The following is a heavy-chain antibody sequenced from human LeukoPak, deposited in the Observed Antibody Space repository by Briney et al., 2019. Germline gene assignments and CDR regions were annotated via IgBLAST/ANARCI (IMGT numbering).Heavy chain of an antibody. V-gene: IGHV1-69*13. CDR2: IIPIFGTA. D-gene: IGHD2-15*01. CDR1: GYTFTSYD. J-gene: IGHJ4*02. CDR3: ARSEELGYCSGGSCYSADY. Sequence: SVKVSCKASGYTFTSYDINWVRQATGQGLEWMGGIIPIFGTANYAQKFQGRVTITADESTSTAYMELSSLRSEDTAVYYCARSEELGYCSGGSCYSADYWGQGTLVTVSS.